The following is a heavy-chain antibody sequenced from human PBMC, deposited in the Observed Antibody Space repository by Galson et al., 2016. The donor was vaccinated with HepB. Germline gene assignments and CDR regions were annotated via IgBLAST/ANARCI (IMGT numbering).Heavy chain of an antibody. J-gene: IGHJ4*02. Sequence: SLRLSCAVSVFTFPMHWMDWVRQAPGKGLVWVSRIRSDGSYITYADSVKGRFTISSDNAKNTLYLQMNSLRAEDTATYYCAINPVYWGQGTLVTVSS. V-gene: IGHV3-74*01. CDR3: AINPVY. CDR1: VFTFPMHW. CDR2: IRSDGSYI.